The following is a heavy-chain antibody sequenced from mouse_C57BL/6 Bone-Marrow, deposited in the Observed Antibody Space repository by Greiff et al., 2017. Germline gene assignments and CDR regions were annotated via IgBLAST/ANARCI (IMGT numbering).Heavy chain of an antibody. CDR1: GYAFTNYL. J-gene: IGHJ2*01. V-gene: IGHV1-54*01. CDR3: ARVAGGCDLDY. Sequence: VQLQQSGAELVRPGTSVKVSCKASGYAFTNYLIEWVKQRPGQGLEWIGVINPGSGGTNYNEKFKGKATLTADKSSSTAYMQLSSLTSEDSAVYFCARVAGGCDLDYWGQGTTLTVSA. CDR2: INPGSGGT.